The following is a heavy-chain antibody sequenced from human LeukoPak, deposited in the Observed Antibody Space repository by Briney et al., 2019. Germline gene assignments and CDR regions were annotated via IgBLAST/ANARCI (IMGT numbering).Heavy chain of an antibody. J-gene: IGHJ1*01. CDR1: GFTFSSYS. CDR2: ISTSSSYI. CDR3: ARGGRFLERETKHAEYFQH. D-gene: IGHD3-3*01. V-gene: IGHV3-21*01. Sequence: GGSLRLSCAASGFTFSSYSMNWVRQAPGKGLEWVSSISTSSSYIYYADSVKGRFTISRDNSKNTLYLQMNSLRAEDTAVYYCARGGRFLERETKHAEYFQHWGQGTLVTVSS.